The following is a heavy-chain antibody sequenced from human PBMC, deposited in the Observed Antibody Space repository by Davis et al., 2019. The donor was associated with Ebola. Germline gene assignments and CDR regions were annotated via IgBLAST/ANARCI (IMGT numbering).Heavy chain of an antibody. CDR3: ARPTYYDSSGYYYFDY. CDR2: IYPGDSDT. J-gene: IGHJ4*02. D-gene: IGHD3-22*01. Sequence: KVSCKVSGYSFTSYWIGWVRQMPGKGLEWMGIIYPGDSDTRYSPSFQGQVTISADKSISTAYLQWSSLKASDTAMYYCARPTYYDSSGYYYFDYWGQGTLVTVSS. V-gene: IGHV5-51*01. CDR1: GYSFTSYW.